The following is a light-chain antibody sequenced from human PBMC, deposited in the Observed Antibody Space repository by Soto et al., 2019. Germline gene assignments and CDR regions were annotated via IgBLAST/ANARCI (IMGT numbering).Light chain of an antibody. V-gene: IGKV1-5*01. J-gene: IGKJ1*01. CDR3: QQYISYSPGT. CDR2: DAS. Sequence: DIPMTQSPSTLSASVGDRVTITCRASQSISSWLAWYQQKPGKAPKLLIYDASSLESGVPSKFSGSGSGTEFTLTISSLQPDDFATYYCQQYISYSPGTFGQGTKVEIK. CDR1: QSISSW.